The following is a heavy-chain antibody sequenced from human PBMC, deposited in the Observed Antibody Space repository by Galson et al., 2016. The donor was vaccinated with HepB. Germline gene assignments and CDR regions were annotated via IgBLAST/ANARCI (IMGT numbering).Heavy chain of an antibody. CDR2: IYTSGST. CDR3: ARGGYCSGGRCYFPWGFDP. Sequence: TLSLTCTVSGGSISRGSYYWSWIRQPAGEGLEWIGRIYTSGSTNYNPSLKSRVTISVDTSKNQFSLKLTSVTAADTAVYYCARGGYCSGGRCYFPWGFDPWGQGTLVTVSS. J-gene: IGHJ5*02. CDR1: GGSISRGSYY. V-gene: IGHV4-61*02. D-gene: IGHD2-15*01.